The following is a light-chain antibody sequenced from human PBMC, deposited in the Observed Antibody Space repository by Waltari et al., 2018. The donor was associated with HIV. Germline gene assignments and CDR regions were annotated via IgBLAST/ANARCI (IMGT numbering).Light chain of an antibody. CDR3: QQANRFPLT. CDR1: LGIARW. Sequence: DIEMTQSPSSVSASVGDRVTITCRASLGIARWLAWYQQKPGEAPKLLIHTASTLQSGVPSRFSGSGSGTDFSLTISSLQPEDFGTYYCQQANRFPLTFGPGTKVEIK. V-gene: IGKV1-12*01. J-gene: IGKJ3*01. CDR2: TAS.